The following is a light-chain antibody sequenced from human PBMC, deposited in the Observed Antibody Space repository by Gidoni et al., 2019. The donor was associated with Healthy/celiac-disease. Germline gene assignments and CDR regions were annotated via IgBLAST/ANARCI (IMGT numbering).Light chain of an antibody. J-gene: IGKJ4*01. CDR2: LGS. CDR3: MQALQTPT. Sequence: DIVMTQSPLSLPVTPGEPASISCRSSQSLLHSNGYNYLDWYLQTPWQSPQLLIYLGSNRASGVPDRFSGSGSGTDFTLKISRVEAEDVGVYYCMQALQTPTFXGXTKVEIK. CDR1: QSLLHSNGYNY. V-gene: IGKV2-28*01.